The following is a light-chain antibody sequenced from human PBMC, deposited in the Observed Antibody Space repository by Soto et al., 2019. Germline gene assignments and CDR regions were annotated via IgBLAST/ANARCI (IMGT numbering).Light chain of an antibody. CDR2: GVY. CDR3: QQYET. Sequence: EIVMTQSPTILSVSPGERATLSCRASQSVSSNLAWYQQKPGQAPRLLIYGVYTRAPGIPARFSGSGSGTEFTLTISSLQSEDFAVYYCQQYETFGQGTKVDIK. J-gene: IGKJ1*01. V-gene: IGKV3D-15*01. CDR1: QSVSSN.